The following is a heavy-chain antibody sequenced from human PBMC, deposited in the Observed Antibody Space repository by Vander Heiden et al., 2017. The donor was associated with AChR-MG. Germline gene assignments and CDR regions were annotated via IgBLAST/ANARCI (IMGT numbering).Heavy chain of an antibody. CDR3: AVRFYSSDWEAIDH. Sequence: QMQLVQSGHEVKKPGTSVKASCKASGFTFSDAAVQWVRQARGQRLEWIGWIVVGSGNTYYAQKFQERVTITRDMSTRTVYMELSSLRSEDTALYYCAVRFYSSDWEAIDHWGQGTLVTVTS. V-gene: IGHV1-58*01. J-gene: IGHJ5*02. CDR2: IVVGSGNT. D-gene: IGHD6-19*01. CDR1: GFTFSDAA.